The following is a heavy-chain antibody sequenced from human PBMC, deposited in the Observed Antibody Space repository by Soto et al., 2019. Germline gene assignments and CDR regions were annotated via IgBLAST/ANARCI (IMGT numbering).Heavy chain of an antibody. V-gene: IGHV5-51*01. CDR2: FYPGDSDT. CDR1: GDSFTPYW. Sequence: GESLKISCKGSGDSFTPYWLGWVRQMPATGLLLVGIFYPGDSDTRYSPSFQGQVTISAAKSISTAYLQWSSLKASDTAMYYCARKEHESGSYALPYDAFDIWGQGTMVTVS. J-gene: IGHJ3*02. D-gene: IGHD3-10*01. CDR3: ARKEHESGSYALPYDAFDI.